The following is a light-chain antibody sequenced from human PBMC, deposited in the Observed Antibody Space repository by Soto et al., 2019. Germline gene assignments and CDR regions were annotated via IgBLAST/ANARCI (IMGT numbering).Light chain of an antibody. CDR1: QSVLYSSNNKNY. Sequence: DIVMTQSPDSLAVSLGERATINCKSSQSVLYSSNNKNYLAWYQQKPGQPPKLLIYWASTRESGVTDRFSGSGSETGFTLTIKCQQAEDGAVSYCQPYYSAPITFRPVTKVYIK. CDR2: WAS. J-gene: IGKJ3*01. V-gene: IGKV4-1*01. CDR3: QPYYSAPIT.